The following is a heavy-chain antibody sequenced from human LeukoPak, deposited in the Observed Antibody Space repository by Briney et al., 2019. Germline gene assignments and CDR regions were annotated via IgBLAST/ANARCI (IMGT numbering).Heavy chain of an antibody. D-gene: IGHD2-2*01. Sequence: GGSLRLSCAASGFTFSSYGMHWVRQAPGKGLEWVAFIRYDGSNKYYADSVKGRFTISRDNSKNTLYLQMNSLRAEDTAVYYCARGGDWGQYCSSTSCLAEYFQHWGQGTLVTVSS. V-gene: IGHV3-30*02. CDR2: IRYDGSNK. CDR3: ARGGDWGQYCSSTSCLAEYFQH. J-gene: IGHJ1*01. CDR1: GFTFSSYG.